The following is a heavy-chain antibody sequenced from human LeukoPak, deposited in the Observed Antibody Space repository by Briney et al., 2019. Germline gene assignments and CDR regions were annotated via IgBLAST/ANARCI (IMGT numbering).Heavy chain of an antibody. V-gene: IGHV4-4*07. D-gene: IGHD3-3*01. CDR2: IYTSGST. CDR1: GGSISSYY. CDR3: ARGVSYDFWSGSYGMDV. Sequence: SETLSLTCTVSGGSISSYYWSRLRQPAGKGLEWIGRIYTSGSTNYNPSLKSRVTMSVDTSKNQVSLKLSSVTAADTDVYYCARGVSYDFWSGSYGMDVWGQGTTVTLSS. J-gene: IGHJ6*02.